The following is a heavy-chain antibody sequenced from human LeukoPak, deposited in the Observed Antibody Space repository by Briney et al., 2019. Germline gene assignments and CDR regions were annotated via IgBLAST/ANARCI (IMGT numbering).Heavy chain of an antibody. CDR2: INTNTGNP. Sequence: ASVKVSCKASGYTFTTYAMNWVRLAPGQGLEWMGWINTNTGNPTYAQGFTGRFVFSLDTSVSTAYLQISSLKAEDTAVYYCARGVTYSSSTYHFDYWGQGTLVTVSS. CDR3: ARGVTYSSSTYHFDY. V-gene: IGHV7-4-1*02. D-gene: IGHD6-6*01. J-gene: IGHJ4*02. CDR1: GYTFTTYA.